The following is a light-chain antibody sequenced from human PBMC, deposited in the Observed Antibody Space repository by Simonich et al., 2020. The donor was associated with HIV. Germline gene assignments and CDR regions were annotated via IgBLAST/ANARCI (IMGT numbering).Light chain of an antibody. CDR2: GAS. Sequence: DIQMTQSPSSLSASVGDRVTLTCQASQDINNYLNWYQQKPGKAPNLLIYGASNLETGVPSSFSGGGSGTDFTFTISSLQPEDIGSYYCQQYDNLPWTFGQGTKVEIK. CDR3: QQYDNLPWT. J-gene: IGKJ1*01. V-gene: IGKV1-33*01. CDR1: QDINNY.